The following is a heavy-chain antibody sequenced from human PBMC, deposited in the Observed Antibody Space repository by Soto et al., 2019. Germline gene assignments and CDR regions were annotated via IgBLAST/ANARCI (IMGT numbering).Heavy chain of an antibody. D-gene: IGHD2-21*02. CDR3: ARDSDCGGDCYPHSEYFQH. Sequence: GGSLRLSCVVSGFSVSTSYMSWVRQAPGKGLEWVSLIYRGGNTYYADSVKGRFTISRDNAKNSLYLQMNSLRAEDTAVYYCARDSDCGGDCYPHSEYFQHWGQGTLVTVSS. J-gene: IGHJ1*01. CDR2: IYRGGNT. V-gene: IGHV3-53*01. CDR1: GFSVSTSY.